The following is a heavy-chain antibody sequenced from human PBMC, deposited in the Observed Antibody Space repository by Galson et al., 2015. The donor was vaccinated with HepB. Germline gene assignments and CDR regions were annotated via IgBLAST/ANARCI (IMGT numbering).Heavy chain of an antibody. CDR3: ARAHLTVSDNWFDP. V-gene: IGHV6-1*01. CDR1: GDSVSSNSAA. J-gene: IGHJ5*02. CDR2: TYYRSKWYN. Sequence: CAISGDSVSSNSAAWNRIRQSPSRGLEWLGRTYYRSKWYNDYAVSVKSRITINPDTSKNQFSLKLSSVTAADTAVYYCARAHLTVSDNWFDPWGQGTLVTVSS. D-gene: IGHD4-17*01.